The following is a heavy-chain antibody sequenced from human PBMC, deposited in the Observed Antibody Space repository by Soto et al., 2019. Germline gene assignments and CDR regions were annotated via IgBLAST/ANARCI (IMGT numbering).Heavy chain of an antibody. Sequence: QVQLVQSGAEVKKPGSSVKVSCKASGGTFSSYAISWVRQATGKGLEWMGGIIPSFGTANYAQKFQGRVTITAAESTSTAYMELSSLRSEDTAVYYCARDNVDTAAYFDYWGQGTLVIVSS. CDR3: ARDNVDTAAYFDY. CDR2: IIPSFGTA. CDR1: GGTFSSYA. D-gene: IGHD5-18*01. V-gene: IGHV1-69*01. J-gene: IGHJ4*02.